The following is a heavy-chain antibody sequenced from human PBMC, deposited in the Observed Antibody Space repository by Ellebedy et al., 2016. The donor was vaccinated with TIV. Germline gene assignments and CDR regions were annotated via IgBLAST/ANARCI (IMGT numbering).Heavy chain of an antibody. D-gene: IGHD6-19*01. CDR2: IYTSGST. CDR1: GGSISSYY. V-gene: IGHV4-4*07. CDR3: AGGYSSVWTDY. Sequence: MPSETLSLTCTVSGGSISSYYWSWIRQPAGKGLEWSRRIYTSGSTNYNPSLHSRVTMSVDTSKNPFSLKLSSVTAADTAVYYCAGGYSSVWTDYWGQGTLVTVSS. J-gene: IGHJ4*02.